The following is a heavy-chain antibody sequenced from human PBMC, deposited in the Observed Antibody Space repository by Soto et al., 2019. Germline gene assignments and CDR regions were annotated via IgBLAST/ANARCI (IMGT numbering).Heavy chain of an antibody. V-gene: IGHV3-23*01. D-gene: IGHD6-13*01. Sequence: EMQLLESGGGLVQPGGSLRLSCAASGFTFSSYAMSWVRQAPGKGLEWVSAISGSGGSTYYGDSVKGRFTISRDNSKNTLYLQMNSLRSEDTAVYYCAKENGYSSSWFEFDYWGQGTLVTVSS. CDR1: GFTFSSYA. J-gene: IGHJ4*02. CDR3: AKENGYSSSWFEFDY. CDR2: ISGSGGST.